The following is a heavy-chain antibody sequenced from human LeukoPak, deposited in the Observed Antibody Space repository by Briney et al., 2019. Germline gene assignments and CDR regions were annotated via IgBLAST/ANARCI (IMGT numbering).Heavy chain of an antibody. V-gene: IGHV1-69*05. J-gene: IGHJ4*02. Sequence: ASVKVSCKASGGTFSSYAISWARQAPGQGLEWMGGIIPIFGTANYAQKFQGRVTITTDESTSTAYMELSSLRSEDTAVYYCAAGDSSSSPRGDYWGQGTLVTVSS. D-gene: IGHD6-6*01. CDR2: IIPIFGTA. CDR1: GGTFSSYA. CDR3: AAGDSSSSPRGDY.